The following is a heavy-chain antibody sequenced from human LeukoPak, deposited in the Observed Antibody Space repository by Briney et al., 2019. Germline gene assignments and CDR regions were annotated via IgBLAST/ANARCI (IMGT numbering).Heavy chain of an antibody. CDR3: ARVGRKGTATYMDV. CDR1: GGSISSYY. V-gene: IGHV4-4*07. Sequence: SETLSLTCTVSGGSISSYYWSWIRQPAGKGLEWIGRIYTSGSTNYNPSLKSRVTMSVDTSKNQFSLKLSSVTAADTAVYYCARVGRKGTATYMDVWGKGTTVTVSS. CDR2: IYTSGST. J-gene: IGHJ6*03. D-gene: IGHD5-18*01.